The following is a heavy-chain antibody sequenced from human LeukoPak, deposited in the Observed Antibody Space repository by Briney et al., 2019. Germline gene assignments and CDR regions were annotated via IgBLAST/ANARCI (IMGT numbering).Heavy chain of an antibody. V-gene: IGHV3-7*01. Sequence: PGRSLRLSRAASGFTFTDYWMTWVRQVPGKGLEWVANINRAGIESYYVDSVKGRFTISRDNAENSLYLQMDSLRVDDTAVYYCARVGTWELQRVFDNWGQGTLVTVSS. CDR1: GFTFTDYW. J-gene: IGHJ4*02. CDR3: ARVGTWELQRVFDN. D-gene: IGHD1-26*01. CDR2: INRAGIES.